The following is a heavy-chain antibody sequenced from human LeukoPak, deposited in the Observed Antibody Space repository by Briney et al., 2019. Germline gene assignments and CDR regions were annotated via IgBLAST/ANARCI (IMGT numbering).Heavy chain of an antibody. Sequence: ASVKVSCKASGYTFTSYGISWVRQAPGQGLEWMGWISAYNGNTNYAQKNQGRVTMTTDTSTSTAYMELRSLRSDDTAVYYCARDLPYSSSWESIDYWGQGTLVTVSS. D-gene: IGHD6-13*01. CDR1: GYTFTSYG. V-gene: IGHV1-18*01. J-gene: IGHJ4*02. CDR3: ARDLPYSSSWESIDY. CDR2: ISAYNGNT.